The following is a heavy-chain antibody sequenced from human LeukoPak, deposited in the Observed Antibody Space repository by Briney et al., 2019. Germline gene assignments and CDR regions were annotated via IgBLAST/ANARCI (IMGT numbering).Heavy chain of an antibody. Sequence: GGSLRLSCAASGFTFSSYSMNWVRQAPGKGLVWVSRINSDGSSTSYADSVKGRFTISRDNAKNTLYLQMNSLRAEDTAVYYCARESLYYYDSSGYSPVDAFDIWGQGTMVTVSS. CDR3: ARESLYYYDSSGYSPVDAFDI. J-gene: IGHJ3*02. CDR2: INSDGSST. D-gene: IGHD3-22*01. V-gene: IGHV3-74*01. CDR1: GFTFSSYS.